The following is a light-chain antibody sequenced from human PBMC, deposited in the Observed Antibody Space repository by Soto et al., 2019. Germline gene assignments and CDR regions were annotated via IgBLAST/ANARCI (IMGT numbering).Light chain of an antibody. CDR2: EVN. V-gene: IGLV2-14*03. CDR1: SSDVGAYNH. CDR3: SSFTSGGTWV. J-gene: IGLJ3*02. Sequence: QSVLTQPASVSRSPGQSITISCTGTSSDVGAYNHVSWYQQHPGKVPKVMIYEVNNRPSGVSNRFSASKSGNTASLTISGLQAEDETTYYCSSFTSGGTWVFGGGTKVTVL.